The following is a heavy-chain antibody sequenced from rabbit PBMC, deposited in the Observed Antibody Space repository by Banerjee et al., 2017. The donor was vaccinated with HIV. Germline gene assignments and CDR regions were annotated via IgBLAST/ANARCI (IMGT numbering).Heavy chain of an antibody. V-gene: IGHV1S45*01. D-gene: IGHD4-1*01. CDR1: GLDFISSFW. J-gene: IGHJ4*01. Sequence: QLVEYGGDLVQPEGSLTLTCKASGLDFISSFWICWVRQAPGKGLEWIACIWTSSGSTYYATWAKGRFTISKTSSTTVTLQMTSLTAADTATYFCANSGSGWGANFNLRGPGTLVTVS. CDR2: IWTSSGST. CDR3: ANSGSGWGANFNL.